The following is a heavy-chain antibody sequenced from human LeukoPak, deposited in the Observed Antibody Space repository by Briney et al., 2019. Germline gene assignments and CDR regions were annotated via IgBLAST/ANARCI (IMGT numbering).Heavy chain of an antibody. CDR3: ARDLRSSTSFYYYYYYMDV. V-gene: IGHV1-46*01. D-gene: IGHD2-2*01. J-gene: IGHJ6*03. CDR2: INLSGGST. CDR1: GYTFTSYY. Sequence: ASVKVSCKASGYTFTSYYMHWVRQAPGQGPEWMGIINLSGGSTSYAQKFQGRVTMTRDMSTSTVYMELSSLRSEDTAVYYCARDLRSSTSFYYYYYYMDVWGKGTTVTVSS.